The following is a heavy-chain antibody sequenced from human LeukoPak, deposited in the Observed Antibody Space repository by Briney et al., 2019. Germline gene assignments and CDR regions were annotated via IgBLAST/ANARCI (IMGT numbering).Heavy chain of an antibody. CDR2: INHSGST. J-gene: IGHJ5*02. Sequence: SETLSLACAVYSGSFSGYYWSWIRQPPGKGLEWIGEINHSGSTNYNPSLKSRVTISVDTSKNQFSLKLSSVTAADTAVYYCARCYGSGSYNWFDPWGQGTLVTVSS. CDR3: ARCYGSGSYNWFDP. V-gene: IGHV4-34*01. CDR1: SGSFSGYY. D-gene: IGHD3-10*01.